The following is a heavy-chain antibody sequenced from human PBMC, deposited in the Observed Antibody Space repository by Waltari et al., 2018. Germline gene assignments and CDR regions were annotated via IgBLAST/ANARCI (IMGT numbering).Heavy chain of an antibody. J-gene: IGHJ4*02. D-gene: IGHD6-19*01. CDR2: IHQSGTT. V-gene: IGHV4-4*02. Sequence: QVQLEESGPGLVKTSGTLSLTCAVSGGSITSNWWSWVRQPPGKGLGWIGEIHQSGTTYYNPSLKGRVIISVDNFKNQFALRLDAMAAADTAVYYCASHVSEAGQRGFDNWGQGILVTVSS. CDR1: GGSITSNW. CDR3: ASHVSEAGQRGFDN.